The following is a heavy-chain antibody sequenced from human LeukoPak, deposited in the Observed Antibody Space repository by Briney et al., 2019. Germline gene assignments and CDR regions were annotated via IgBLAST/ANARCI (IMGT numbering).Heavy chain of an antibody. V-gene: IGHV4-59*08. CDR1: GGSISSYY. J-gene: IGHJ3*02. Sequence: PSETLSLTCTVSGGSISSYYWSWIRQPPGKGLEWIGYIYYSGSTNYNPSLKSRVTIPVDTSKNQFSLKLSSVTAADTAVYYCARHGGYHGDYVRDDAFDIWGQGTMVTVSS. CDR3: ARHGGYHGDYVRDDAFDI. CDR2: IYYSGST. D-gene: IGHD3-16*01.